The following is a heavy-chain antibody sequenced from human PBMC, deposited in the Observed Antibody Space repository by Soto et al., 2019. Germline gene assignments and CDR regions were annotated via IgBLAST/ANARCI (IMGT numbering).Heavy chain of an antibody. D-gene: IGHD3-3*01. V-gene: IGHV1-18*04. CDR2: ISAYNGNT. CDR3: ARASLTIFGAPYGMDV. Sequence: ASVKVSCKASGYTFTSYGISWVRQAPGQGLEWMGWISAYNGNTNYAQKLQGRVTMTIDTSTTTASMELRSLRSDDTAVYYCARASLTIFGAPYGMDVWGQGTSVTVSS. CDR1: GYTFTSYG. J-gene: IGHJ6*02.